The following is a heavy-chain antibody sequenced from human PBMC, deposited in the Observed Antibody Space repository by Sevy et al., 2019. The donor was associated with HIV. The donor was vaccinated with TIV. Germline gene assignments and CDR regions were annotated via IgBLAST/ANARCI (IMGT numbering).Heavy chain of an antibody. Sequence: ASVKVSCKASGDTFRKYVISWVRQAPGQGLEWMGGTIPVYGTTNYAQTFQARVTFTADASTSTVYMELSRLRSEDTAVYYCARDMTCGGDCYYFDNWGQGTLVTVSS. V-gene: IGHV1-69*13. J-gene: IGHJ4*02. CDR2: TIPVYGTT. CDR1: GDTFRKYV. CDR3: ARDMTCGGDCYYFDN. D-gene: IGHD2-21*02.